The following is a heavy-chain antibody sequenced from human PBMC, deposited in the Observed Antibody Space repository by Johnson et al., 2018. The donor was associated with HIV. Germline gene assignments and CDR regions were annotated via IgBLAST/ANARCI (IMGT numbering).Heavy chain of an antibody. V-gene: IGHV3-30*04. D-gene: IGHD1-26*01. Sequence: VQLVESGGGVGQPGGSLRVSCSASGFTFSSYAMHWVRQAPGKGLEWVAVISYDGSNKYYADSVKGRFTISRDNSKNTLYLQMNSLKTEDTAVYYCTTDPGEWELLGDGDAFDIWGQGTMVTVSS. CDR2: ISYDGSNK. CDR3: TTDPGEWELLGDGDAFDI. CDR1: GFTFSSYA. J-gene: IGHJ3*02.